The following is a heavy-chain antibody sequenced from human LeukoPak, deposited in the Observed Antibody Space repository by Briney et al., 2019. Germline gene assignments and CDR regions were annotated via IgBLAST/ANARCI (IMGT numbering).Heavy chain of an antibody. V-gene: IGHV4-34*01. Sequence: SETLSLTCAVYGGSFSGYYWSWLRQPPGKGLEWIGEINHSGSTNYNPSLKSRVTISVDTSKNQFSLKLSSVTAADTAVYYCARTVSRWLQLPYYFDYWGQGTLVTVSS. J-gene: IGHJ4*02. CDR2: INHSGST. CDR1: GGSFSGYY. D-gene: IGHD5-24*01. CDR3: ARTVSRWLQLPYYFDY.